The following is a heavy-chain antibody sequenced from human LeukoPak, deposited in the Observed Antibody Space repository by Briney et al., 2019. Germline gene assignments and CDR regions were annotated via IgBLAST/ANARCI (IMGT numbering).Heavy chain of an antibody. CDR3: AREGTQVTMVRGVIGI. V-gene: IGHV1-69*04. J-gene: IGHJ3*02. CDR2: IIPILGIA. CDR1: GGTFSSYT. D-gene: IGHD3-10*01. Sequence: SVKVSCKASGGTFSSYTISWVRQAPGQGLKWMGRIIPILGIANYAQKFQGRVTITADKSTSTAYMELSSLRSEDTAVYYCAREGTQVTMVRGVIGIWGQGTMVTVSS.